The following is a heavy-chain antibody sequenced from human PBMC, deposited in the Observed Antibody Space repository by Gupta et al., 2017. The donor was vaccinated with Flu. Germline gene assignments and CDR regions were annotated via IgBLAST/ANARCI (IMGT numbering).Heavy chain of an antibody. CDR3: ARNRGWQQFDL. Sequence: EEQLVESGGGLVQPGGSLRLSCADSGFTFRSFLMDGVRQAPGKGLDWVANIAADGSVKNYADSVKGRFTISRDDAKDSVYLEMNSLRDEDTALYYCARNRGWQQFDLWGQGALVTVSS. V-gene: IGHV3-7*01. CDR1: GFTFRSFL. D-gene: IGHD6-13*01. CDR2: IAADGSVK. J-gene: IGHJ5*02.